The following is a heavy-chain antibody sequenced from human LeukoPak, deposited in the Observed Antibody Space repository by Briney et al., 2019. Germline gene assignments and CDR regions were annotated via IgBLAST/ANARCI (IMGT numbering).Heavy chain of an antibody. J-gene: IGHJ4*02. CDR1: GYTLSNYA. V-gene: IGHV1-3*01. Sequence: ASVKVSCKASGYTLSNYAIHWVCQAPGQSLEWMGWINPGNDNREYSQKFQGRVTITRDTSAITAYMDLSSLRSEDTAVYYCARVTGIYCDYWGQGTLVTVSS. CDR2: INPGNDNR. D-gene: IGHD3-9*01. CDR3: ARVTGIYCDY.